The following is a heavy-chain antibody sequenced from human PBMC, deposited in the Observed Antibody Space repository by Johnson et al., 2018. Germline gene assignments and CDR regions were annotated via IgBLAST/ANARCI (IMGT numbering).Heavy chain of an antibody. V-gene: IGHV3-30*03. CDR1: GFTFRRYD. D-gene: IGHD4/OR15-4a*01. J-gene: IGHJ6*02. CDR2: ISYHGNDI. CDR3: AEVLAHGFDVRGV. Sequence: QVQLVQSGGSVVQPGGSLTLSCAASGFTFRRYDMHWVRQAPGRGLAWVAIISYHGNDIYYGESVTGRFTISRDNSKNTLSVQMNSLSGGDTAVNYCAEVLAHGFDVRGVWGQGTTVTVSS.